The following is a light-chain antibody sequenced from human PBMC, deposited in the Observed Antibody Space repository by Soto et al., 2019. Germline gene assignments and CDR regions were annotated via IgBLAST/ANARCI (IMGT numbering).Light chain of an antibody. J-gene: IGLJ3*02. V-gene: IGLV1-51*02. CDR1: SSNIGNNY. CDR2: ENN. CDR3: GTWDSSLSAGGV. Sequence: QSVLTQPPSVSAAPGQKVTISCSGSSSNIGNNYVSWYQQLPGTAPKLLIYENNKRPSGIPDRFSGSKSGTSATLGINGLQTGDEADYYCGTWDSSLSAGGVFGGGTKLTVL.